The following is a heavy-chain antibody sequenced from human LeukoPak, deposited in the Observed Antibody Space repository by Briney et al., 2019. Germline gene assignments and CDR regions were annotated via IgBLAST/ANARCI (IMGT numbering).Heavy chain of an antibody. CDR2: ISYDGSNK. D-gene: IGHD3-3*01. CDR1: GVSFSGYA. Sequence: PGGSLRLSCAVSGVSFSGYAMHWVRQAPGKGLEWVAVISYDGSNKYYADSVKGRFTISRDNSKNTLYLQMNSLRAEDTAVYYCARDNTIFGVVPGKMGAFDIWGQGTMVTVSS. J-gene: IGHJ3*02. V-gene: IGHV3-30*19. CDR3: ARDNTIFGVVPGKMGAFDI.